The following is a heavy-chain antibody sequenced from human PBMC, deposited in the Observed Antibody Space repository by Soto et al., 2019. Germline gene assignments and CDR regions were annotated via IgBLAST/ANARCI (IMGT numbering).Heavy chain of an antibody. J-gene: IGHJ5*02. D-gene: IGHD5-12*01. CDR1: RFTFSTNS. CDR2: ISGGGDST. V-gene: IGHV3-23*01. Sequence: EVQLLESGGGLVQPGGSLRLSCAASRFTFSTNSMTWVRQAPGKGLEWVCGISGGGDSTHYADSVKGRFTISRDNSKNMVYLQMNSLTADDTAVYFCSKWDGYGDQWGQGTLVTVSS. CDR3: SKWDGYGDQ.